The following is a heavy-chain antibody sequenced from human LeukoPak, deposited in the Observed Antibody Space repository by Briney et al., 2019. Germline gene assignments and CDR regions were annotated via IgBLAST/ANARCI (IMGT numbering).Heavy chain of an antibody. CDR1: GYTFTGYY. D-gene: IGHD1-26*01. CDR3: ARGLWGGGYYAFDI. Sequence: ASVKVSCKASGYTFTGYYMHWVRQAPGQGLEWMGWINPNSGGTNYAQKFQGRVTMTRDTSISTAYMELSRLRSDDMAVYYCARGLWGGGYYAFDIWGQGTMVTVSS. J-gene: IGHJ3*02. CDR2: INPNSGGT. V-gene: IGHV1-2*02.